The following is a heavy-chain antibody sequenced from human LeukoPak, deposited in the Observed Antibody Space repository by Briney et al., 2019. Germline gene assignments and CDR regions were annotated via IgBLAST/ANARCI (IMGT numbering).Heavy chain of an antibody. V-gene: IGHV3-23*01. CDR1: GFTFTSYA. Sequence: GGSLRLSCAASGFTFTSYAMNWVRQAPGKGLEWVSTISDSSGSTYYADSVKGRFTISRDNSENTLYLQMHSLTAEDTAVYYCAKDRRRDVVAAILDYWGQGTLVTVSS. CDR3: AKDRRRDVVAAILDY. J-gene: IGHJ4*02. D-gene: IGHD5-12*01. CDR2: ISDSSGST.